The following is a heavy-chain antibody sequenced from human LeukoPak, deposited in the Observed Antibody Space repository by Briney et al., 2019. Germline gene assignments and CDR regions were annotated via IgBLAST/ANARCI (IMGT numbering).Heavy chain of an antibody. J-gene: IGHJ5*02. CDR3: AREPMVRDFNWFDP. CDR2: INPNSGGT. CDR1: GYTFTGYY. Sequence: GASVKVSCKASGYTFTGYYIHWVRQAPGQGLEWMGRINPNSGGTSYAQKFQGGVTMTRDTSISTAYMELNRLTSDDTAVYYCAREPMVRDFNWFDPWGQGTLVTVSS. D-gene: IGHD3-10*01. V-gene: IGHV1-2*06.